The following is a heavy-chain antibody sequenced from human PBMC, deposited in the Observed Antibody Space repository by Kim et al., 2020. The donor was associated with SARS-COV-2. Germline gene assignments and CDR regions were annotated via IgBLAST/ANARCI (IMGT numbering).Heavy chain of an antibody. V-gene: IGHV3-23*01. D-gene: IGHD2-2*01. CDR3: AGYCSSTSCLAFDY. Sequence: ADCVKGRFTISRDNSKNTLYLQMNSLRAEDTAVYYCAGYCSSTSCLAFDYWGQGTLVTVSS. J-gene: IGHJ4*02.